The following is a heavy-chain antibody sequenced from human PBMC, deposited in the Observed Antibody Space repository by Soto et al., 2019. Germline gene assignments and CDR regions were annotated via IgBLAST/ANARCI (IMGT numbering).Heavy chain of an antibody. V-gene: IGHV1-69*01. D-gene: IGHD1-26*01. CDR2: ITPTLNIA. CDR1: GGTFSSYT. J-gene: IGHJ4*02. Sequence: QLQLVQSGAEVREPGSSVKVSCQASGGTFSSYTVIWLRQAPGQGLEWMGGITPTLNIAKYAEKFQGRVTITADASTSTVNMHLSSLRSEDTAVYFCARGYYSGSNPSSFDYWGQRTLVDVSS. CDR3: ARGYYSGSNPSSFDY.